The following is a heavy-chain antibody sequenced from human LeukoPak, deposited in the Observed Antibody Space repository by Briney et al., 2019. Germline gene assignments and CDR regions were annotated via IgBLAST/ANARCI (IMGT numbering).Heavy chain of an antibody. Sequence: PGGSLRLSCAASGFTVSSNYMSWVRQAPGKGLEWVSVIYSGGSTYYADSVKGRFTISRDNSKNTLYLQMNSLRAGDTAVYYCARENTMSLFDYWGQGTLVTVSS. CDR3: ARENTMSLFDY. CDR2: IYSGGST. CDR1: GFTVSSNY. D-gene: IGHD3-10*02. J-gene: IGHJ4*02. V-gene: IGHV3-53*01.